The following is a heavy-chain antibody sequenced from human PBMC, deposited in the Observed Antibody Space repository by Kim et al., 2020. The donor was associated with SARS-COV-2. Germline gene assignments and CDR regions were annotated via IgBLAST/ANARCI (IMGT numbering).Heavy chain of an antibody. CDR1: GFTFSSYG. D-gene: IGHD3-9*01. V-gene: IGHV3-30*18. CDR3: AKLRCFSWRRAFVI. Sequence: GGSLRLSCAASGFTFSSYGMHWVRQAPGKGLEWVAVISYDGSNKYYADSVKGRFTISRDNSKNTLYLQMNSLSAEDTAVYYCAKLRCFSWRRAFVILG. J-gene: IGHJ3*02. CDR2: ISYDGSNK.